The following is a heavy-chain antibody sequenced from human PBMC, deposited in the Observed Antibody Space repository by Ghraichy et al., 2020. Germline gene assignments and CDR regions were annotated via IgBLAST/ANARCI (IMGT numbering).Heavy chain of an antibody. V-gene: IGHV4-34*01. J-gene: IGHJ4*02. Sequence: SETLSLTCAVYGGSFRKYYWSWIRQPPGKGLEWIGEVSHSGNTTYNPSLASRVTVSVDTSKNQLSLKLNSVTAADTAVYFCARWTFGDYGKTQYWGQGTLVSVSS. CDR2: VSHSGNT. CDR3: ARWTFGDYGKTQY. CDR1: GGSFRKYY. D-gene: IGHD4-17*01.